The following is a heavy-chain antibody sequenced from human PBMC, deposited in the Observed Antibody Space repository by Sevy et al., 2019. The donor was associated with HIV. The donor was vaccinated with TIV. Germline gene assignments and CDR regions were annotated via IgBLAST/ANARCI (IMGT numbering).Heavy chain of an antibody. CDR1: GYTFTGYY. Sequence: ASVKVSCKASGYTFTGYYMHWVRLAPRQGLEWMGRINPNSGGTNYAQKFQGRVTMTRDTSISTAYMELSRLRSDDTAVYYCARDRTHTHMDVWGQGTTVTVSS. J-gene: IGHJ6*02. CDR3: ARDRTHTHMDV. CDR2: INPNSGGT. V-gene: IGHV1-2*06.